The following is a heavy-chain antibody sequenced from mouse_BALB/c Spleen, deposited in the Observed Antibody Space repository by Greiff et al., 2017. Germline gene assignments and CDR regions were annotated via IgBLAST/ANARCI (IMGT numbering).Heavy chain of an antibody. D-gene: IGHD2-4*01. CDR3: ARREGITRAWFAY. V-gene: IGHV1-7*01. Sequence: VQLQQSGAELAKPGASVKMSCKASGYTFTSYWMHWVKQRPGQGLEWIGYINPSTGYTEYNQKFKDKATLTADKSSSTAYMQLSSLTSEDSAVYYCARREGITRAWFAYWGQGTLVTVSA. CDR1: GYTFTSYW. CDR2: INPSTGYT. J-gene: IGHJ3*01.